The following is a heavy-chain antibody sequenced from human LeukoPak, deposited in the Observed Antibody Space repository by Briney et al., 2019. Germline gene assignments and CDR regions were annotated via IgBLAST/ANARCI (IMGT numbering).Heavy chain of an antibody. D-gene: IGHD3-22*01. CDR2: IYSGGST. CDR3: ARDRFTMIVVVITV. V-gene: IGHV3-66*01. J-gene: IGHJ4*02. CDR1: GFTVSSNY. Sequence: GGSLRLSCAASGFTVSSNYMSWVRQAPGKGLEWVSVIYSGGSTYYADSVKGRFTISRDNSKNTLYLQMNSLRAEDTAVYYCARDRFTMIVVVITVWGQGTLVTVSS.